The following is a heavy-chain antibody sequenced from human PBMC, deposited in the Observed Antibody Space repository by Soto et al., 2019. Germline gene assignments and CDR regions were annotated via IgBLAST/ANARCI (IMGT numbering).Heavy chain of an antibody. Sequence: GKFSCKASVYTFSSNAIHWLRQAPGQRLEWMGWISPGNVDTKYSPKFQGRVTITRDTSASTAYMELSSLTSEDTAVYYCAQWGGLVSAPYYNYGLDVWGQGTPVTVPS. CDR2: ISPGNVDT. D-gene: IGHD2-21*01. CDR1: VYTFSSNA. CDR3: AQWGGLVSAPYYNYGLDV. V-gene: IGHV1-3*01. J-gene: IGHJ6*02.